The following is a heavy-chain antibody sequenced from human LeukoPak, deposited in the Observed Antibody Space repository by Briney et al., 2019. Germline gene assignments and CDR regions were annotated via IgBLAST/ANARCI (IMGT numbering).Heavy chain of an antibody. V-gene: IGHV4-31*03. Sequence: KPSETLSLTCSVSGGSITSGGFYWSWIRQHPGQGLEWIGYIHNSGSTYYNPSLQSRAIISLDTSKSQFSLQLNSVTAPDTAVYYCARVDGSGSKRWFDPWGQGAPVTVSS. CDR2: IHNSGST. CDR1: GGSITSGGFY. CDR3: ARVDGSGSKRWFDP. J-gene: IGHJ5*02. D-gene: IGHD3-10*01.